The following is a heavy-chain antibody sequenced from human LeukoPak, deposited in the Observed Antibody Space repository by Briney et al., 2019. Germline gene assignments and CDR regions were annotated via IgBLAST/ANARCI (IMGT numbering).Heavy chain of an antibody. D-gene: IGHD3-10*01. CDR3: AKDPGSGSYYIPSFYYYGMDV. V-gene: IGHV3-23*01. CDR2: ISGSGGST. J-gene: IGHJ6*02. CDR1: GFTFSSYA. Sequence: GGSLRLSCAASGFTFSSYAMSWVRQAPGKGLEWVSAISGSGGSTYYADSVKGRFTISRDNSKNTLYLQMNSLRAEDTAVYYCAKDPGSGSYYIPSFYYYGMDVWGQGTTVTVSS.